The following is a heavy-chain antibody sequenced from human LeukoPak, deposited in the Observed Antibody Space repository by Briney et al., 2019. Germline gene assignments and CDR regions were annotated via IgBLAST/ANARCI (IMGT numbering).Heavy chain of an antibody. D-gene: IGHD6-13*01. V-gene: IGHV5-51*01. CDR1: GYNFTNYW. J-gene: IGHJ4*02. CDR3: ARLLRNIAAAVYYFDY. CDR2: IYPGDSDT. Sequence: GESLKISCKGSGYNFTNYWIGWVRQLPGKGLEWMGSIYPGDSDTRYSPSFQGQVTISADKSISTAYLQWSGLKASDTAMYYCARLLRNIAAAVYYFDYWGQGTLVTVSS.